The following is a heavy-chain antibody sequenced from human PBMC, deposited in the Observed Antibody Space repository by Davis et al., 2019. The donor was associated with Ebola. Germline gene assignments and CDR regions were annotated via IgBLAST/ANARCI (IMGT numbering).Heavy chain of an antibody. J-gene: IGHJ6*04. Sequence: GESLKISCAASGFTFSSFSMNWVRQAPGQGLEWVSSIGRGSSDIYYTDSVKGRFTISRDNAKNSLYLQMNSLRAEDTAVYYCARDKGLWPNYYGMDVWGKGTTVTVSS. CDR3: ARDKGLWPNYYGMDV. CDR1: GFTFSSFS. V-gene: IGHV3-21*01. D-gene: IGHD2/OR15-2a*01. CDR2: IGRGSSDI.